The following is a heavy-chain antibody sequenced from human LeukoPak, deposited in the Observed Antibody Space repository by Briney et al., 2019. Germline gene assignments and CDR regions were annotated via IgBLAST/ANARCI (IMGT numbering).Heavy chain of an antibody. CDR3: ARRGDSSGWSVIDY. D-gene: IGHD6-19*01. CDR1: GGSISSYY. J-gene: IGHJ4*02. V-gene: IGHV4-59*08. Sequence: SETLSLTCTVSGGSISSYYWSWIRQPPGKGLEWIGYIYYSGSTNYNPSLKSRVTISADTSKNQFSLKLSSVAAADTAVYYCARRGDSSGWSVIDYWGQGTLVTVSS. CDR2: IYYSGST.